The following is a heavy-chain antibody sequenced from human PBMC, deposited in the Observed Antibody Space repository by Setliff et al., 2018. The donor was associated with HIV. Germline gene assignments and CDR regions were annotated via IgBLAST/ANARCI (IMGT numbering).Heavy chain of an antibody. J-gene: IGHJ3*02. CDR3: ATQRDIVMVPGQGGFDI. V-gene: IGHV1-18*01. D-gene: IGHD2-2*01. Sequence: VASEKVSCKASGYTFISYGITWVRQAPGQGLEWMGWISAYNGNTNYAQKLQGRVIMTTDTSTSTAYMELRSLRSDDTAMYYCATQRDIVMVPGQGGFDIWAQGTMVTVSS. CDR1: GYTFISYG. CDR2: ISAYNGNT.